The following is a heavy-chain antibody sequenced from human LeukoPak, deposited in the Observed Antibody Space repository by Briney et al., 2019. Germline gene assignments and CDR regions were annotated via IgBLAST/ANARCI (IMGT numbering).Heavy chain of an antibody. CDR1: GGSISSYY. V-gene: IGHV4-59*01. Sequence: SETLSLTCTVSGGSISSYYWSWIRQPPGKGLEWIGYIYYSGSTNYNPSLKSRVTISVDTSKNQFSLKLSSVTAADTAVYYCTKDARIGFGELSPHFDYWGQGTLVTVSS. D-gene: IGHD3-10*01. CDR3: TKDARIGFGELSPHFDY. CDR2: IYYSGST. J-gene: IGHJ4*02.